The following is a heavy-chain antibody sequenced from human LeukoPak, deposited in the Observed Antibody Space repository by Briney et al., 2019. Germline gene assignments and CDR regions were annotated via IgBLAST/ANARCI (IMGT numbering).Heavy chain of an antibody. CDR1: GGSISSYY. V-gene: IGHV4-59*01. CDR2: IYYSGST. CDR3: ARVPYYYDSSGYPGGSAFDI. Sequence: PSETLSLTCTVSGGSISSYYWSWIRQPPGKGLEWIGYIYYSGSTNYNPSLKSRVTISVDTSKNQFSLKLSSVTAADTAVYYCARVPYYYDSSGYPGGSAFDIWGQGTMVTVSS. J-gene: IGHJ3*02. D-gene: IGHD3-22*01.